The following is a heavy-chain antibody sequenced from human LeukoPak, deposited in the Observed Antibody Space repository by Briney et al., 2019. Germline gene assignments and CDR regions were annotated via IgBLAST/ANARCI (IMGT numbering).Heavy chain of an antibody. CDR3: VRGHRSDWLTTQGY. Sequence: ASVKVSCKASGYIFNNYGITWVRQAPGQGPEWMGWISDYNGNVKYTQKLQDRVTMTTDTSTSTAYLELRRLRSDDTAVYYCVRGHRSDWLTTQGYWGQGTLVTVSS. J-gene: IGHJ4*02. V-gene: IGHV1-18*01. CDR2: ISDYNGNV. D-gene: IGHD3-9*01. CDR1: GYIFNNYG.